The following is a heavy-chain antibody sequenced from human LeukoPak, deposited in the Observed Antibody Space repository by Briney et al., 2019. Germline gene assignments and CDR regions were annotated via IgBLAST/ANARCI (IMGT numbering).Heavy chain of an antibody. Sequence: PSETLSLTCTVSGGSISSSSYYWGWIRQPPGKGLEWIGSIYYSGSTYYNPSLKSRVTISVDTSKNQFSLKLSSVTAADTAVYYCARAPPCSSISCYRGYYYYYMDVWGKGTTVTVSS. CDR2: IYYSGST. CDR3: ARAPPCSSISCYRGYYYYYMDV. D-gene: IGHD2-2*01. CDR1: GGSISSSSYY. J-gene: IGHJ6*03. V-gene: IGHV4-39*01.